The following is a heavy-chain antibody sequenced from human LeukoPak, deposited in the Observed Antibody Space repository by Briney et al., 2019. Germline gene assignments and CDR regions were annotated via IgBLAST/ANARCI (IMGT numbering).Heavy chain of an antibody. J-gene: IGHJ4*02. CDR3: AGVGGTSGSYEDGYYFDY. CDR1: GGSISSGGYY. V-gene: IGHV4-31*03. Sequence: SETLSLTCTVSGGSISSGGYYWSWIRQHPGKGLEWIGYIYYSGSTYYNPSLKSRVTISVDTSKNQFSLKLSSVTAADTAVYYCAGVGGTSGSYEDGYYFDYWGQGTLVTVSS. D-gene: IGHD3-10*01. CDR2: IYYSGST.